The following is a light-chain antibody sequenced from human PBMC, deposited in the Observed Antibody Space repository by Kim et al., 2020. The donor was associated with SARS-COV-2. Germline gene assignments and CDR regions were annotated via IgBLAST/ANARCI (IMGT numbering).Light chain of an antibody. CDR1: QSLLHSNGYNY. CDR2: LGS. J-gene: IGKJ1*01. V-gene: IGKV2-28*01. Sequence: DIVMTQSPLSLPVTPGEPASISCRSSQSLLHSNGYNYLDWYLQKPGQSPQLLIYLGSNRASGVPDRFSGSGSGTDFTLKIRRVEAEDVGVYYCMHALQTPWTFGQGAKVDIK. CDR3: MHALQTPWT.